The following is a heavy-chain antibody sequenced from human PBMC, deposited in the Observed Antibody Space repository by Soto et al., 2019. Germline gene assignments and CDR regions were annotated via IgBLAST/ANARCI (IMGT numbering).Heavy chain of an antibody. D-gene: IGHD1-26*01. CDR3: ARDFRIASGSAAGAFDI. V-gene: IGHV3-33*01. CDR1: GFTFSSYG. J-gene: IGHJ3*02. CDR2: IWYDGSNR. Sequence: PGGSLRLSCAASGFTFSSYGMHWVRQAPGKGLEWVAVIWYDGSNRYYADSVKGRFTISRDNSKNTLYLQMNSLRAEDTVVYYCARDFRIASGSAAGAFDIWGQGTMVTVSS.